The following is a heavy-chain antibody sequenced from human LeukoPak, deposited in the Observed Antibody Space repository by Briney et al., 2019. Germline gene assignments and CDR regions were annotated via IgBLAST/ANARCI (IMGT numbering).Heavy chain of an antibody. Sequence: SETLSLTCTVSGYSISSGYHWGWIRQPPGKGLEWIGSIYHSGSTYYNPSLKSRVTISVDTSKNQFSLKPRSVTAADTAVYYCARRGKYYDFWSDPGFDYWGQGTLVTVSS. D-gene: IGHD3-3*01. CDR3: ARRGKYYDFWSDPGFDY. CDR2: IYHSGST. J-gene: IGHJ4*02. V-gene: IGHV4-38-2*02. CDR1: GYSISSGYH.